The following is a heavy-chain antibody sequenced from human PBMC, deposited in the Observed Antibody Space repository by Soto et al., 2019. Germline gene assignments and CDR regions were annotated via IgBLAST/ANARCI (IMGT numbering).Heavy chain of an antibody. Sequence: SEPLSPTGPISGGSIISGGYSWSWVRQHPKKSLEWIWYIFYRGITSYNPSLKSRVTISVDTSKNQFSLKLSSVTAADTAVYYCARGRTVVVPAAMWNWFDPWGQGTLVTVSS. CDR1: GGSIISGGYS. V-gene: IGHV4-31*03. J-gene: IGHJ5*02. CDR3: ARGRTVVVPAAMWNWFDP. D-gene: IGHD2-2*01. CDR2: IFYRGIT.